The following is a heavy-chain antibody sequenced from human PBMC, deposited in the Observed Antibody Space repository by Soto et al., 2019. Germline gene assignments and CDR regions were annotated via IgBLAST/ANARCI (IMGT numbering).Heavy chain of an antibody. D-gene: IGHD3-10*01. J-gene: IGHJ4*02. CDR2: ISYSGST. V-gene: IGHV4-39*01. CDR3: ARRHGLDIDAYY. Sequence: SETLTLTCTASGFSISTNGICWVCIRQPPGKGLEWIGTISYSGSTYYNPSLKSRVTMSGDTSNNQFSLKLSFVTAADTAVYFCARRHGLDIDAYYWGQGILVTVS. CDR1: GFSISTNGIC.